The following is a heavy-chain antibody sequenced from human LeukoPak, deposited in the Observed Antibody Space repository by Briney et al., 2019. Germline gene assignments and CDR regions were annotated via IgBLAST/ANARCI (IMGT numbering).Heavy chain of an antibody. J-gene: IGHJ4*02. Sequence: AGGSLRLSCAASGFTVSSNYMNWVRQAPGKGLESVSVIYSGGSTYYADSVKGRFSISRDNSNNTLYLQMNSLRAEDTAVYYCARARVFDYWGQGTLVTVSS. CDR2: IYSGGST. CDR1: GFTVSSNY. V-gene: IGHV3-53*01. CDR3: ARARVFDY.